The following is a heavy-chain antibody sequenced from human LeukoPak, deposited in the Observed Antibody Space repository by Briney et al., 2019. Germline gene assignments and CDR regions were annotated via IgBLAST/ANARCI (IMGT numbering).Heavy chain of an antibody. CDR2: IIPIFGTA. CDR1: GGTFSSYA. Sequence: GASVKVSFKASGGTFSSYAISWVRQAPGQGLEWMGGIIPIFGTANYAQKFQGRVTITADESTSTAYMELSSLRSEDTAVYYCARDVLSIVGAVGYFDYWGQGTLVTVSS. D-gene: IGHD1-26*01. V-gene: IGHV1-69*13. J-gene: IGHJ4*02. CDR3: ARDVLSIVGAVGYFDY.